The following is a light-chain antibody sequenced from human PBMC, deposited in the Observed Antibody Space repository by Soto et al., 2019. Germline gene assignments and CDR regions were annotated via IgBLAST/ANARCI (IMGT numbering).Light chain of an antibody. J-gene: IGKJ1*01. CDR3: QQYSDGLT. Sequence: ELCITQSPDTLSENPGERATLSCRASQTLNINLAWYQQKPGQAPRLLIYGASTRATGFPARFSGSGSGTVFTLTITSRQPGDSAVYYCQQYSDGLTFGQGTKVDIK. V-gene: IGKV3-15*01. CDR1: QTLNIN. CDR2: GAS.